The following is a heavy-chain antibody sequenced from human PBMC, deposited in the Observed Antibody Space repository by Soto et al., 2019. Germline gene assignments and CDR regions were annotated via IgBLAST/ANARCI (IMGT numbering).Heavy chain of an antibody. CDR1: GFTFGDDA. J-gene: IGHJ4*02. V-gene: IGHV3-49*03. D-gene: IGHD3-10*01. CDR3: TRDRPNYYGSGSYYNVGY. Sequence: GGSLRVSCTASGFTFGDDAMSWFRQAPGKGLEWVGFIRSKAYGGTTEYAASVKGRFTISRDDSKSIAYLQMNSLKTEDTAVYYCTRDRPNYYGSGSYYNVGYWGQGTLVTVPQ. CDR2: IRSKAYGGTT.